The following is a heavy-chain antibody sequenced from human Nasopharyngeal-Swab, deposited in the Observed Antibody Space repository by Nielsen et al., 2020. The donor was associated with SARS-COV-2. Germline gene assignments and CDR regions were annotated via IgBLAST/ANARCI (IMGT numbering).Heavy chain of an antibody. V-gene: IGHV3-64D*08. CDR1: GVIFSKYW. CDR3: VKDLRGKYAFET. Sequence: GESLKISCVTSGVIFSKYWMHWVRQAPGKGLEYVSTINDNEDRLYYSDSVKGRFTISRDNSKNTLYLQMSSLRAEDTAVYWCVKDLRGKYAFETWGQGTMVTVSS. D-gene: IGHD3-16*01. CDR2: INDNEDRL. J-gene: IGHJ3*02.